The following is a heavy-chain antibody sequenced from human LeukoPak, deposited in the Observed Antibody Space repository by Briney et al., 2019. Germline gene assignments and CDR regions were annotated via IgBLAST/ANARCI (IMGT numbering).Heavy chain of an antibody. J-gene: IGHJ6*02. D-gene: IGHD2-8*01. CDR3: ARESLAGVKYYYGMDV. CDR1: GYTFTSYG. Sequence: ASVKVSCKASGYTFTSYGISWVRQAPGQGLEWMGWIGTYSGSTNYVQKLQGRVTMTTDTSTSTAYMELRSLRSDDTAVYYCARESLAGVKYYYGMDVWGQGTTVTVSS. V-gene: IGHV1-18*01. CDR2: IGTYSGST.